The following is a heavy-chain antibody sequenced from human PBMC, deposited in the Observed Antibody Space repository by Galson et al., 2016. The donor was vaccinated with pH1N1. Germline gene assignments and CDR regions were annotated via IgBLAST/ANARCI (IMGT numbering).Heavy chain of an antibody. J-gene: IGHJ1*01. CDR1: GFSLITPAVG. Sequence: PALVKPTQTLTLTCNLTGFSLITPAVGVVWIRQPPGKALEWLALIYWNDDKLYSPSLKSRLTITKDTSKNQVVLTLTDMAPVDTATYFLAHLTSNQFYDFQHWGQGALVTVSS. D-gene: IGHD2-2*01. CDR2: IYWNDDK. V-gene: IGHV2-5*01. CDR3: AHLTSNQFYDFQH.